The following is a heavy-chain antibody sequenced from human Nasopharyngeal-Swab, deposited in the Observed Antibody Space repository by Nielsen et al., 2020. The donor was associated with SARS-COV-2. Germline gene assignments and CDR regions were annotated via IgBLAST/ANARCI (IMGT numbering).Heavy chain of an antibody. CDR2: ISSSSSYI. J-gene: IGHJ4*02. D-gene: IGHD3-10*01. CDR1: GFTFSSYS. Sequence: GESLKISCAASGFTFSSYSMNWVRQAPGKGLEWVSSISSSSSYIYYADSVKGRFTISRDNAKNSLYLQMNSLRAEDTAVYYCARGRVVRGVIHYWSQGTLVTVSS. V-gene: IGHV3-21*01. CDR3: ARGRVVRGVIHY.